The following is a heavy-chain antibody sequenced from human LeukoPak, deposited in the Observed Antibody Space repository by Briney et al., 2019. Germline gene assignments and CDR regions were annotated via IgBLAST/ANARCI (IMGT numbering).Heavy chain of an antibody. V-gene: IGHV3-23*01. CDR3: VTQYFDY. CDR1: GFTFSSYS. CDR2: ITGSGGST. J-gene: IGHJ4*02. Sequence: GGSLRLSCAASGFTFSSYSMNWVRQAPGKGLEWVSTITGSGGSTYYPDSVKGRFTISRDNSKNTLYLQMNSLRAEDTAVYYCVTQYFDYWGQGTLVTVSS.